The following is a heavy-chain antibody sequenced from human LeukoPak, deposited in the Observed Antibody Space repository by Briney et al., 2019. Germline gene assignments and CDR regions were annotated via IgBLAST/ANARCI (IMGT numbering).Heavy chain of an antibody. D-gene: IGHD3-10*01. V-gene: IGHV3-73*01. CDR3: TRGEFGELSY. CDR2: IRSKANSYAT. Sequence: GGSLRLSCAASGFTFSGSAMHWVRQASGKGREWVGRIRSKANSYATAYAASVKGRFTISRDDSKNTAYLQMNSLKTEDTAVYYCTRGEFGELSYWGQGTLVTVSS. CDR1: GFTFSGSA. J-gene: IGHJ4*02.